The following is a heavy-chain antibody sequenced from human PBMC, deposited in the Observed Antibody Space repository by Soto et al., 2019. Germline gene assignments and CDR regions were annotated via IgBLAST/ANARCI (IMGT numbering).Heavy chain of an antibody. CDR2: ISSTTNYI. CDR1: GFTFSRYS. CDR3: ARESEDITSKFDY. V-gene: IGHV3-21*01. Sequence: EVQLVESGGGLVRPGGSLRLSCAASGFTFSRYSMNWVRQAPGKGLEWVSSISSTTNYIYYADSMKGRFTVSRDNAKNTVYLDMNSLSAADTAVYYCARESEDITSKFDYWGQATLVTVSS. J-gene: IGHJ4*02.